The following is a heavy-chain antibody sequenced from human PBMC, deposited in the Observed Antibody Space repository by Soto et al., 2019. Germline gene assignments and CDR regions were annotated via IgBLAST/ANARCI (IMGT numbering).Heavy chain of an antibody. CDR2: ISYDGRNK. CDR3: AKELDGSGWALDY. CDR1: GFTFSSYG. V-gene: IGHV3-30*18. J-gene: IGHJ4*02. Sequence: SLRLSCAASGFTFSSYGMHWVRQAPGKGLEWVAVISYDGRNKYYADSVKGRFTISRDNSKNTLYLQMNSLRAEDTAVYYCAKELDGSGWALDYWGQGTLVTVSS. D-gene: IGHD6-19*01.